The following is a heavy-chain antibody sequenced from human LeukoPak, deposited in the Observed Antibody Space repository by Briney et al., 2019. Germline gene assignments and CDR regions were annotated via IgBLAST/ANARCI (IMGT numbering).Heavy chain of an antibody. V-gene: IGHV4-34*01. CDR3: ARETRYSYGYRTFDY. CDR2: INHSGST. Sequence: PSETLSLTCAVYGGSFSGYYWTWIRQPPGKGLEWIGEINHSGSTNYNPSLKSRVTISVDTSKNQFSLSLSSVTAADTAVYYCARETRYSYGYRTFDYWGQGTLVTVSS. CDR1: GGSFSGYY. D-gene: IGHD5-18*01. J-gene: IGHJ4*02.